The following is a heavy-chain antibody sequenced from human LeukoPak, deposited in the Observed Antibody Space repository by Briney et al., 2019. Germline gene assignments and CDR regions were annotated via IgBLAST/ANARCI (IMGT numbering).Heavy chain of an antibody. Sequence: GGSLRLSCAASGFTFDDYAMHWVRQAPGKGLEWVSLITWDGGSTYYADSVKGRFTISRDNSKNSLYLQMNSLRAEDTALYYCAKGSYGSGSYVDYWGQGTLITVSS. CDR2: ITWDGGST. D-gene: IGHD3-10*01. J-gene: IGHJ4*02. CDR1: GFTFDDYA. CDR3: AKGSYGSGSYVDY. V-gene: IGHV3-43D*04.